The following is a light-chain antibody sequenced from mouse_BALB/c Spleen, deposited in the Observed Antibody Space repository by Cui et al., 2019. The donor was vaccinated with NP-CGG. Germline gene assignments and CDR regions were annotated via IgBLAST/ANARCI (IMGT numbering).Light chain of an antibody. V-gene: IGLV1*01. CDR3: ALWYSNHWV. J-gene: IGLJ1*01. CDR2: GTN. CDR1: TGAVTTNNY. Sequence: QAVLTRESTLTTSPGETVTLTCRSSTGAVTTNNYANWVQEKPDHLFTGLIGGTNNRAPGVPARFSGSLIGDKAVLTITGAQTEDEAIYFCALWYSNHWVFGGGTKLTVL.